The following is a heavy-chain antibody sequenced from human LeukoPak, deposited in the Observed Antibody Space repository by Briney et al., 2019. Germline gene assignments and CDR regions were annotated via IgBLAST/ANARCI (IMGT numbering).Heavy chain of an antibody. CDR1: GFTFSSYG. CDR2: IRYDGSNK. Sequence: TGGSLRLSCAASGFTFSSYGMHWVRQAPGKGLEWVAFIRYDGSNKYYADSVKGRFTISRDNSKNTLYLQMNSLRAEDTAVYYCAKDANGKYSSSWYYYYYMDVWGKGTTVTVSS. V-gene: IGHV3-30*02. CDR3: AKDANGKYSSSWYYYYYMDV. J-gene: IGHJ6*03. D-gene: IGHD6-13*01.